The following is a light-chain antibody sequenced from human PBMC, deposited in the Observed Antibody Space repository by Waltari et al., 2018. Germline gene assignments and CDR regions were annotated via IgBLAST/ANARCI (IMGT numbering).Light chain of an antibody. CDR2: DVS. CDR3: TSFSSDSTPLV. Sequence: QSALTQPASVSGSLGPSITMSCTGTSSDIGIYNSVFWYQQHPGNAPNLLIYDVSNRPSGVSNRFSGSKSGNTASLTISGLQSEDEADYYCTSFSSDSTPLVFGTGTRVTV. CDR1: SSDIGIYNS. V-gene: IGLV2-14*03. J-gene: IGLJ1*01.